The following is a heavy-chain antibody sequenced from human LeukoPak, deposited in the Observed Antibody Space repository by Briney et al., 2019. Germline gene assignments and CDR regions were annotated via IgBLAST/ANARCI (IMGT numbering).Heavy chain of an antibody. D-gene: IGHD4-23*01. V-gene: IGHV4-4*02. CDR2: IYHSGST. Sequence: SGTLSLTCAVSGGSISSSNWWSWVRQPPGKGLEWIGEIYHSGSTNYNPSLKSRVTMSVDKSKNQFSLNLLSVTAADTAVYYCARKDYGGHRGFDYWGQGTLVTVSS. J-gene: IGHJ4*02. CDR1: GGSISSSNW. CDR3: ARKDYGGHRGFDY.